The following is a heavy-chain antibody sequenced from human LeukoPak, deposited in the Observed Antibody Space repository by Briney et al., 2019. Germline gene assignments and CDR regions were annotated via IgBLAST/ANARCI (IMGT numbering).Heavy chain of an antibody. CDR2: ISVYNGNT. Sequence: ASVKVSCKAAGYSFTSSAISWGRQAPGQGLEWMGWISVYNGNTNYAQKLQGRVTMTTDTSTSTAYMELRSLRSDDTAVYYCARDVESGCSSTSPFDYWGQGTLVTVSS. D-gene: IGHD2-15*01. CDR3: ARDVESGCSSTSPFDY. V-gene: IGHV1-18*01. CDR1: GYSFTSSA. J-gene: IGHJ4*02.